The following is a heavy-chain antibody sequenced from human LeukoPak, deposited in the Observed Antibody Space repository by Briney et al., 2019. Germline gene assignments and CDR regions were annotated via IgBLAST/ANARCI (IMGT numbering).Heavy chain of an antibody. CDR3: ASTRRYYYDSSGYYAFDI. CDR1: GGSISSGDYY. J-gene: IGHJ3*02. V-gene: IGHV4-30-4*08. Sequence: SETLSLTCTVSGGSISSGDYYWSWIRQPPGKGLEWSGYIYYSGSTYYNPSLKSRVTISVDTSKNQFSLKLSSVTAADTAVYYCASTRRYYYDSSGYYAFDIWGQGTMVTVSS. CDR2: IYYSGST. D-gene: IGHD3-22*01.